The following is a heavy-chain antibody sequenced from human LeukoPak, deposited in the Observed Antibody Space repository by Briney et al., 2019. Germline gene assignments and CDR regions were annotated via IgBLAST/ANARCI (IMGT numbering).Heavy chain of an antibody. V-gene: IGHV3-33*01. J-gene: IGHJ4*02. CDR2: IWYDGSNK. Sequence: GGSPRLSCAASGFTFSSYGMHWVRQAPGKGLEWVAVIWYDGSNKYYADSVKGRFTISRDNSKNTLYLQMNSLRAEDTAVYYCARDREIGGSYSGEDFDYWGQGTLVTVSS. D-gene: IGHD1-26*01. CDR1: GFTFSSYG. CDR3: ARDREIGGSYSGEDFDY.